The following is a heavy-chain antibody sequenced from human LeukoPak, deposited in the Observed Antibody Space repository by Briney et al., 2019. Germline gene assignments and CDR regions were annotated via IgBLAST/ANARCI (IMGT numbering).Heavy chain of an antibody. CDR2: ISSSGSTI. D-gene: IGHD4-17*01. J-gene: IGHJ4*02. Sequence: PGGSLRLSCAASGFTFSSYEMNWVRQAPGKGLEWVSYISSSGSTIFYADSVKGRFTISRDNAKNSLYLQMNSLRAEDTAVYYCAKDLTTVTPDYWGQGTLVTVSS. CDR3: AKDLTTVTPDY. CDR1: GFTFSSYE. V-gene: IGHV3-48*03.